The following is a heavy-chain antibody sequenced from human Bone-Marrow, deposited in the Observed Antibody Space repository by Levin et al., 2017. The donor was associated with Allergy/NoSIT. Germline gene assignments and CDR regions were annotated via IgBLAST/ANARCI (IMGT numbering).Heavy chain of an antibody. CDR3: VRGLPDY. CDR1: GFTFSSYS. V-gene: IGHV3-48*01. CDR2: INSRSGTI. J-gene: IGHJ4*02. Sequence: GESLKISCATSGFTFSSYSMNWVRQAPGKGLEWVSYINSRSGTIYYADSVKGRFTISIDNAKKSLYLQMSSLRVEDTAVYYCVRGLPDYWGQGTLVTVSS.